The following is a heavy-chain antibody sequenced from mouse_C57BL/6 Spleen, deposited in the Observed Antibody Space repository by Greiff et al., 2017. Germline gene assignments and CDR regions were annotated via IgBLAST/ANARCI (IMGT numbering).Heavy chain of an antibody. V-gene: IGHV1-53*01. D-gene: IGHD1-1*01. CDR3: ARERAITTVVADYNAMDY. CDR1: GYTFTSYW. CDR2: INPSNGGT. Sequence: QVQLQQPGTELVKPGASVKLSCKASGYTFTSYWMHWVKQRPGQGLEWIGNINPSNGGTNYNEKFKSKATLTVDKSSSTAYMQLSSLTSEDSAVYYCARERAITTVVADYNAMDYWGQGTSVTVSS. J-gene: IGHJ4*01.